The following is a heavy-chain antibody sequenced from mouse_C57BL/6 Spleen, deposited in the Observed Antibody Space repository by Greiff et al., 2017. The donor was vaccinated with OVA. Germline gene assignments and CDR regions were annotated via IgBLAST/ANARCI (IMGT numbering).Heavy chain of an antibody. J-gene: IGHJ3*01. Sequence: VQLQQSGPELVKPGASVKISCKASGYAFSSSWMNWVKQRPGKGLEWIGRIYPGDGDTKYNGKFKGTATLTADKSSSTAYMQLSSLTSEDSAVDFCARYSLYYGSGGFAYWGQGTLVTVSA. CDR1: GYAFSSSW. V-gene: IGHV1-82*01. CDR2: IYPGDGDT. D-gene: IGHD1-1*01. CDR3: ARYSLYYGSGGFAY.